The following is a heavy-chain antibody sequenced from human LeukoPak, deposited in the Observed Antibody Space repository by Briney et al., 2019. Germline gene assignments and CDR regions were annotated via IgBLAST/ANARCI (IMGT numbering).Heavy chain of an antibody. J-gene: IGHJ5*02. V-gene: IGHV4-39*01. D-gene: IGHD4-17*01. CDR1: GGSISSSSYY. Sequence: PSETLSLTCTVSGGSISSSSYYWGWIRQPPGKGLEWIGSIYYSGSTYYNPSLKSRVTISVDTSKNQFSLKLSSVTAADTAVYYCASADYGDYGSWFDPWGQGTLVTVSS. CDR3: ASADYGDYGSWFDP. CDR2: IYYSGST.